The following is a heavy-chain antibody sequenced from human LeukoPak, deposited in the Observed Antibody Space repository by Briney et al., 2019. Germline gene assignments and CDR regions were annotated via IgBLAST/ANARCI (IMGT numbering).Heavy chain of an antibody. CDR3: ASSPAVLTGYYSPFDY. Sequence: SVKVSCKASGGTFSSYTISWVRRAPGQGLEWMGRIIPILGIANYAQKFQGRVTITADKSTSTAYMELSSLRSEDTAVYYCASSPAVLTGYYSPFDYWGQGTLVTVSS. CDR2: IIPILGIA. V-gene: IGHV1-69*02. CDR1: GGTFSSYT. J-gene: IGHJ4*02. D-gene: IGHD3-9*01.